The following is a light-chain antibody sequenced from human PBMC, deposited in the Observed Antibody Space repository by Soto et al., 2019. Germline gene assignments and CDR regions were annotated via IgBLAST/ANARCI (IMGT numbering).Light chain of an antibody. J-gene: IGKJ2*01. CDR2: AAS. Sequence: DIQMTPSPSSLSASVGDRVTITCRASQTIDTYLNWYQQNPGKAPKLLIYAASTLQNGFPSRFSGSGSGTDFTLTISSLQPEDFATYYCHQSAAIPYTFGQGTKLEIK. V-gene: IGKV1-39*01. CDR3: HQSAAIPYT. CDR1: QTIDTY.